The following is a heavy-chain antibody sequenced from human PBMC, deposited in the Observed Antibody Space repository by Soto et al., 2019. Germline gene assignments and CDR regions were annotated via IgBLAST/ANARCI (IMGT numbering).Heavy chain of an antibody. D-gene: IGHD2-15*01. CDR1: GCIFIDDW. V-gene: IGHV5-51*01. CDR2: VYPRDSDT. J-gene: IGHJ4*02. Sequence: PGESLKISCKASGCIFIDDWIGWVRQMPGKGLEWMGIVYPRDSDTRYSPSFQGQVTISADRSTGTAFLQWGSLKASDTALYYCARPPLPGYSIHFNSWGQGTLVTVSS. CDR3: ARPPLPGYSIHFNS.